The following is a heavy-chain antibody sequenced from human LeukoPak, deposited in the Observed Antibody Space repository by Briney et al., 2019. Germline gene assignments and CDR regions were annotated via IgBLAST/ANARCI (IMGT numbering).Heavy chain of an antibody. D-gene: IGHD3-10*02. J-gene: IGHJ6*04. V-gene: IGHV3-48*03. CDR3: AELGITMIGGV. CDR2: ISSSGSTI. Sequence: GGSLGLSWAASGLTFSSYEMNLVRQVPGKGLEWVSYISSSGSTIYYADSVKGRFTISRDNAKNSLYLQMNSLRAEDTAVYYCAELGITMIGGVWGKGTTVTISS. CDR1: GLTFSSYE.